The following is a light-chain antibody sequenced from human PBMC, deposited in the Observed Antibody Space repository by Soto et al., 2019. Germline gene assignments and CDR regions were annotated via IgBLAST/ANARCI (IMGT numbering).Light chain of an antibody. Sequence: DIQMTQSPSTLSGSVGDRVTITCRASQTISSWLAWYQQKPGKAPKLLIYKASSLESGVPSRFSGSGSGTEFTLTISSLQPDDFATYYCQQYNSYSRTFGGGTKVDI. V-gene: IGKV1-5*03. CDR1: QTISSW. CDR3: QQYNSYSRT. CDR2: KAS. J-gene: IGKJ4*01.